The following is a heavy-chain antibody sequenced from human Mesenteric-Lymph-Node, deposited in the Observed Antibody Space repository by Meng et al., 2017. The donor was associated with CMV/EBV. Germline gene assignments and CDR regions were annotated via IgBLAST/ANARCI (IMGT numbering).Heavy chain of an antibody. CDR1: GGSFSGYY. J-gene: IGHJ4*02. V-gene: IGHV4-34*01. D-gene: IGHD3-10*01. CDR3: ARGQTYYGSGSYYSY. CDR2: INHSGST. Sequence: ESLKISCAVYGGSFSGYYWSWIRQPPGKGLEWIGEINHSGSTNYNPALKSRVTIAVDTSTNQFSLKLNSVTAADTAVYYCARGQTYYGSGSYYSYWGQGTLVTVSS.